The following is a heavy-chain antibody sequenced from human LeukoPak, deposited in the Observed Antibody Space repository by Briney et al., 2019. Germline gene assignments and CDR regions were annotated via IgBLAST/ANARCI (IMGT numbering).Heavy chain of an antibody. CDR3: ARGPGSSGWWGITGTTNYYYGMDV. V-gene: IGHV3-7*01. CDR2: IKQDGSEK. Sequence: PGGSLRLSCAASGFTFSTYWMNWVRQAPGKGLEWVANIKQDGSEKYYVDSEKVRFTISRDNAKNSLYLQMNSLRAEDTAVYYCARGPGSSGWWGITGTTNYYYGMDVWGQGTTVTVSS. CDR1: GFTFSTYW. D-gene: IGHD1-20*01. J-gene: IGHJ6*02.